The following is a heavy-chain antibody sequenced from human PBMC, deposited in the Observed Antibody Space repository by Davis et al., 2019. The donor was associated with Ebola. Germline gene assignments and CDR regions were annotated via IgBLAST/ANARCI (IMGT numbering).Heavy chain of an antibody. CDR1: GFTFSSYS. Sequence: GESLKISCAASGFTFSSYSMNWVRQAPGKGLEWVSSISSSSSYIYYADSAKGRFTISRDNAKNSLYLQMTSLRAEDTAVYYCARVAQTYSGSWHGGEYYYGMDVWGKGTTVTVSS. V-gene: IGHV3-21*01. J-gene: IGHJ6*04. CDR2: ISSSSSYI. CDR3: ARVAQTYSGSWHGGEYYYGMDV. D-gene: IGHD6-13*01.